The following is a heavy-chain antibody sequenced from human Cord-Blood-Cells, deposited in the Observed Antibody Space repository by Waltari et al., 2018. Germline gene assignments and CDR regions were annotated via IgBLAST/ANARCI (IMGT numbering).Heavy chain of an antibody. CDR2: IYIGGTT. CDR3: ARPSGLGGAFDI. J-gene: IGHJ3*02. D-gene: IGHD3-10*01. V-gene: IGHV4-31*03. CDR1: GGSISSGGSY. Sequence: QVQLQESGPGLVKPSQTLSLTCTVSGGSISSGGSYWSWIRQHPGKGLGGLGFIYIGGTTYHDPSLKGRVTIAGATSKNQLSLKLSSVTAADTAVYYCARPSGLGGAFDIWGQGTMVTVSS.